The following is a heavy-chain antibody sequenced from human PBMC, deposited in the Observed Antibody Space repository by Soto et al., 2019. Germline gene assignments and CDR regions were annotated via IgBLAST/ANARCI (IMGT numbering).Heavy chain of an antibody. CDR1: GGTFSAYA. D-gene: IGHD3-16*02. V-gene: IGHV1-69*06. CDR2: ILPLSGTT. J-gene: IGHJ6*02. Sequence: QLQLVQSGAEVKKPGSSVKVSCKASGGTFSAYAISWVRQAPGQGLEWMGGILPLSGTTNYTQRFQGRVTISADKSPSTAYMGLSSLRSEDTAVYYCARANPTKYYDYVWGDYRRGGMDVWGQGTTVTVSS. CDR3: ARANPTKYYDYVWGDYRRGGMDV.